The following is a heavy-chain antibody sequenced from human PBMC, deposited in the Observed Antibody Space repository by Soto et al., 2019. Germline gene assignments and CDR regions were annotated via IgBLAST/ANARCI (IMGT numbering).Heavy chain of an antibody. D-gene: IGHD4-17*01. CDR2: ISGSGGST. CDR1: GFTFSSYA. J-gene: IGHJ4*02. V-gene: IGHV3-23*01. CDR3: APLGTDYGDYGYYFDY. Sequence: PGGSLRLSFAASGFTFSSYAMSWVRQAPGKGLEWVSAISGSGGSTYYADSVKGRFTISRDNSKNTLYLQMNSLRAEDTAVYYCAPLGTDYGDYGYYFDYWGQGTLVTVSS.